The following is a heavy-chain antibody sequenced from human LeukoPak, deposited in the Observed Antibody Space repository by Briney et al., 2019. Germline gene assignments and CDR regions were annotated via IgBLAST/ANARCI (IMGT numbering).Heavy chain of an antibody. Sequence: SETLSLICTVAGGSINSYYWSWIRQPAGKGLEWIGRIYSSGSTNYNPSLKSRVSMSVDTSKNQFSLKLTSVTAADTAVYYCPRGGKATVVTMWGQGILVTVSS. D-gene: IGHD4-23*01. CDR1: GGSINSYY. CDR2: IYSSGST. J-gene: IGHJ4*02. V-gene: IGHV4-4*07. CDR3: PRGGKATVVTM.